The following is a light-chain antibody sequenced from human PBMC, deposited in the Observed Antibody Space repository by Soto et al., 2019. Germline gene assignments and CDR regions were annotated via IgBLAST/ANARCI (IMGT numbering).Light chain of an antibody. CDR2: LGS. CDR1: QSLLHSYGHPY. Sequence: DSVMTHSPLALSFTPGAPDSSSCRASQSLLHSYGHPYLEWYLQQPGQSPQLLISLGSSRAAVVTDRVSGSGSGTDFTRRISRFEAEAVGVYYCMQALHTPQTFGQGTKVAFK. J-gene: IGKJ1*01. CDR3: MQALHTPQT. V-gene: IGKV2-28*01.